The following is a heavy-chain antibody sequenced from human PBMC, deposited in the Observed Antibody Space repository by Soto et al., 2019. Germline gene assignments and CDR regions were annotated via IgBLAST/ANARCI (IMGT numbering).Heavy chain of an antibody. J-gene: IGHJ4*02. Sequence: QVQLVESGGGVVQPGRSLRLSCAASGFTFSSYGMHWVRQAPGKGLEWVAVISYDGSSKYYADSVKGRFTISRDNSKNTLYLQMNSLRAEDTAVYYCAKEATLWFGELQGGIDYWGQGTLVTVSS. CDR2: ISYDGSSK. CDR3: AKEATLWFGELQGGIDY. CDR1: GFTFSSYG. V-gene: IGHV3-30*18. D-gene: IGHD3-10*01.